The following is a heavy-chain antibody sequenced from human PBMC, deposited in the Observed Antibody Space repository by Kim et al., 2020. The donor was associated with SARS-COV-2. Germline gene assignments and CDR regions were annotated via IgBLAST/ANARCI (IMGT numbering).Heavy chain of an antibody. Sequence: SETLSLTCTVSGGSISSGGYYWSWIRQHPGKGLEWIGYIYYSGSTYYNPSLKSRVTISVDTSKNQFSLKLSSVTAADTAVYYCATDYDYVWGSYRYHWFDPWGQGTLVTVSS. CDR1: GGSISSGGYY. V-gene: IGHV4-31*03. J-gene: IGHJ5*02. CDR2: IYYSGST. D-gene: IGHD3-16*02. CDR3: ATDYDYVWGSYRYHWFDP.